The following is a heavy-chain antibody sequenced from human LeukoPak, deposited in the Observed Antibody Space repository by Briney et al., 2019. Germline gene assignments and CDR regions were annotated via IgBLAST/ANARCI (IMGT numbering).Heavy chain of an antibody. CDR1: GFTFSDYY. V-gene: IGHV3-11*01. J-gene: IGHJ6*03. CDR3: AREGISQNFYYYYMDV. D-gene: IGHD2/OR15-2a*01. Sequence: SGGSLRLSCAASGFTFSDYYMSWIRQAPGKGLEWVSYITSSGSTIYYADSVKGRFTISRDNAKNSLYLQMNSLRVEDTAVYYCAREGISQNFYYYYMDVWGKGTTVTVSS. CDR2: ITSSGSTI.